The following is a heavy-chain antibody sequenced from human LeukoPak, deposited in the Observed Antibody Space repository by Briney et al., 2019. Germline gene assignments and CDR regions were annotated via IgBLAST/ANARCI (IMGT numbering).Heavy chain of an antibody. CDR3: AKVTDSSGYVY. Sequence: GGSLRLSCAASGFTFSNYAMNWVRQAPGKGLEWVSAISGSGGSTYYADSVKGRFTISRDNSKNTLYLQMNSLRAEDTAVYYCAKVTDSSGYVYWGQGTLVTVSS. CDR1: GFTFSNYA. D-gene: IGHD3-22*01. CDR2: ISGSGGST. J-gene: IGHJ4*02. V-gene: IGHV3-23*01.